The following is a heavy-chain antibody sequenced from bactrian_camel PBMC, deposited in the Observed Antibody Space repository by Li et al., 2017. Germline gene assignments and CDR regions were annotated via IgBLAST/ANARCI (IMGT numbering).Heavy chain of an antibody. CDR2: IATGSGNT. V-gene: IGHV3S1*01. CDR1: GYTYNRNC. D-gene: IGHD2*01. J-gene: IGHJ6*01. CDR3: AARGPYCYTKLSVRDFTY. Sequence: HVQLVESGGGSVQAGGSLRLSCGASGYTYNRNCMAWFRQAPGKEREGVARIATGSGNTYYADSVKGRFTISQDNAKNTVYLQMNSLKPEDTAMYYCAARGPYCYTKLSVRDFTYWGQGTQVTVS.